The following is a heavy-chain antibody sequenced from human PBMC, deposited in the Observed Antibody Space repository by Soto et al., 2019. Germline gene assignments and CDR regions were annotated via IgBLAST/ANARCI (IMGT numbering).Heavy chain of an antibody. D-gene: IGHD2-21*02. CDR1: GGSISSYY. J-gene: IGHJ4*02. CDR3: ARAYGGNFFDY. V-gene: IGHV4-59*01. Sequence: PSETLSLTCTVSGGSISSYYWSWIRQPPGKGLEWNGYNYYSGSTNYNPSLKSRITKSVDTFKNQFSLKLSSLTAADTAVYYFARAYGGNFFDYWGQGTLVTVSS. CDR2: NYYSGST.